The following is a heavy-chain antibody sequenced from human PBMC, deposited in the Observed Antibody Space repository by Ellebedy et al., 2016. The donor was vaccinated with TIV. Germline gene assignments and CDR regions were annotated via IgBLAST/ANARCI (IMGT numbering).Heavy chain of an antibody. CDR1: GGSISSYY. V-gene: IGHV4-59*01. Sequence: MPSETLSLTCTVSGGSISSYYWSWIRQPPGKGLEWIGYFYYSGSTNYNPSLKSRVTISVDTSKNQFSLKLSSVTAADTAVYYCARDNDVKNAFDIWGQGTQVTVSS. CDR3: ARDNDVKNAFDI. D-gene: IGHD3-16*01. CDR2: FYYSGST. J-gene: IGHJ4*02.